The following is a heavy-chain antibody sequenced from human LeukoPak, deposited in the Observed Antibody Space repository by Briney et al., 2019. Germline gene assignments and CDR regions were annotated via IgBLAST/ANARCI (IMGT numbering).Heavy chain of an antibody. V-gene: IGHV4-30-4*07. Sequence: PSQTLSLTCAVSGGSISSGDYSWSWIRQPPGKGLEWIGNIYYSGSTYYNPSLKSRVNISVDTSKNQFSLKLTSVTAADTAVYYCARVVQSTDSSGFYLPEYFQHWGQGTLVTVSS. J-gene: IGHJ1*01. CDR1: GGSISSGDYS. D-gene: IGHD3-22*01. CDR2: IYYSGST. CDR3: ARVVQSTDSSGFYLPEYFQH.